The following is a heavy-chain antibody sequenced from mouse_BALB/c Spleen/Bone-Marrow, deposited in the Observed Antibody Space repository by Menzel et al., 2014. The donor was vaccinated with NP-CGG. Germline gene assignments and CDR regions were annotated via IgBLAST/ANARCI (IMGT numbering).Heavy chain of an antibody. CDR3: ARHYRYYFDY. V-gene: IGHV1-7*01. CDR2: INPSTGYT. CDR1: GYTFTSYW. D-gene: IGHD2-14*01. J-gene: IGHJ2*01. Sequence: VQLQQSGAELAKPGASVKMSCKASGYTFTSYWMHWVKQRPGQGLEWIGYINPSTGYTEYNQKFKDKATLTADKSSSTAYMQLSSLTSEDPAVYYCARHYRYYFDYWGQDTTLTVSS.